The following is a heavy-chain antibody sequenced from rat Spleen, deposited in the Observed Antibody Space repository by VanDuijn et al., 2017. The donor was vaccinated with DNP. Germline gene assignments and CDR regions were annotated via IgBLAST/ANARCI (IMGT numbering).Heavy chain of an antibody. J-gene: IGHJ4*01. Sequence: EVQLQESGPGLVKPSQSLSLTCSVTGYSITSSYRWNWIRKFLGNKLEWMGSVNSAGSTNYNPSLKSPISITRDTSNNQIFLQVNSVTLEDTATYYCARWPGYNPPYAMDAWGQGTSVTVSS. CDR3: ARWPGYNPPYAMDA. D-gene: IGHD1-4*01. CDR2: VNSAGST. V-gene: IGHV3-3*01. CDR1: GYSITSSYR.